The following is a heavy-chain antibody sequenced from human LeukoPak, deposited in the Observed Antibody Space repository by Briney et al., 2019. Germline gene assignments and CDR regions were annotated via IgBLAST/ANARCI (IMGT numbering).Heavy chain of an antibody. J-gene: IGHJ1*01. D-gene: IGHD6-13*01. CDR3: AKQRAAGPEGDFQH. Sequence: GGSLRLSCAASGFIFDGYAMHWVRQAPGKGLEWVSGISWNSGSIGYADSVKGRFTISRDNAKNSLYLQMNSLRGEDTALYYCAKQRAAGPEGDFQHWGQGTLVTVSS. CDR2: ISWNSGSI. V-gene: IGHV3-9*01. CDR1: GFIFDGYA.